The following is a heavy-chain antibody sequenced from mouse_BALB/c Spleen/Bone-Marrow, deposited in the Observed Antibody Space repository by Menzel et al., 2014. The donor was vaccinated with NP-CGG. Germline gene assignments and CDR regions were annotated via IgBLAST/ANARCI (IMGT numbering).Heavy chain of an antibody. Sequence: EVQEVEAGGGLVKPGGSLKLSCAASGFTFSDYAVSWVRQSPEKRLEWVATITSGGGSTYYTDSVKGRFTISRDNAKNTLYLQMSSLRSEDTAMYYCARQENWALDYWGQGTTLTVSS. CDR2: ITSGGGST. J-gene: IGHJ2*01. CDR1: GFTFSDYA. D-gene: IGHD4-1*01. V-gene: IGHV5-9-3*01. CDR3: ARQENWALDY.